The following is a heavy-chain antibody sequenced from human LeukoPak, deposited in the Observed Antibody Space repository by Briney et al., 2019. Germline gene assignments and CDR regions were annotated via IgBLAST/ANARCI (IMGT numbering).Heavy chain of an antibody. J-gene: IGHJ4*02. CDR3: ASVSGSYYNGAVY. CDR1: GFTFSNYE. D-gene: IGHD3-10*01. CDR2: ISSSGSTI. V-gene: IGHV3-48*03. Sequence: GGSLRLSCAASGFTFSNYEMNWVRQAPGKGLEWVAYISSSGSTIYYADSVKGRFTVSRDNAENSLYLQMNSLRAEDTAVYYCASVSGSYYNGAVYWGQGTLVTVSS.